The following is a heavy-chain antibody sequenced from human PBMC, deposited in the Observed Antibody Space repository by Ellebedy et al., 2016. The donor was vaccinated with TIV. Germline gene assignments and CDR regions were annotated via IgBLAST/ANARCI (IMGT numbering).Heavy chain of an antibody. D-gene: IGHD2-15*01. CDR3: AGYGWPANFDP. Sequence: GESLKISXAASGFTFSSYWMSWVRQAPGKGLEWVANIKQDGSEKYYVDSVKGRFTISRDNAKNSLYLQMNSLRAEDTAVYYCAGYGWPANFDPWGQGILVTVSS. V-gene: IGHV3-7*01. J-gene: IGHJ5*02. CDR2: IKQDGSEK. CDR1: GFTFSSYW.